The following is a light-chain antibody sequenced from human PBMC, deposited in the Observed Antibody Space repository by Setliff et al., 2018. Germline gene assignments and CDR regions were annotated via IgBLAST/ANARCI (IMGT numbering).Light chain of an antibody. CDR1: SSDVGGYNY. V-gene: IGLV2-14*03. CDR2: DVS. CDR3: SSYAGSSTLYV. J-gene: IGLJ1*01. Sequence: ALAQPASVSGSPGQSITISCTGTSSDVGGYNYVSWYQQHPGKAPKLMIYDVSNRPSGVSNRFSGSKSANTASLTISGLQAEDEADYYCSSYAGSSTLYVFGTGTKVTVL.